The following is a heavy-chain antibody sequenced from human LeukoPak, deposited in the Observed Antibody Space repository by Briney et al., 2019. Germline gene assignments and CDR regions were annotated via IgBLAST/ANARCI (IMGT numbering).Heavy chain of an antibody. V-gene: IGHV1-69*04. D-gene: IGHD1-26*01. CDR3: ARDQLYGIVGATVLYYGMDV. Sequence: ASVKVSCKASGGTFSSYAISWVRQAPGQGLEWMGRIIPILGIANYAQKFQGRVTITADKSTSTAYMELSSLRSEDTAVYYCARDQLYGIVGATVLYYGMDVWGQGTTVTVSS. CDR1: GGTFSSYA. J-gene: IGHJ6*02. CDR2: IIPILGIA.